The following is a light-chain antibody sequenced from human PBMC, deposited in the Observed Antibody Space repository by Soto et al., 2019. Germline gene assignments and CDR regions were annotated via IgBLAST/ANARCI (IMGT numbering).Light chain of an antibody. CDR1: QSVRSD. Sequence: IVLTQSPGTLSLSPGERATLSCRASQSVRSDYLAWYQQKPGQAPRLLISGASSRATGIPARFSGSGSGTEFTLTINSLQSEDSAVYYCQQHNQWPITFGQGTRLEIK. CDR3: QQHNQWPIT. V-gene: IGKV3D-15*01. CDR2: GAS. J-gene: IGKJ5*01.